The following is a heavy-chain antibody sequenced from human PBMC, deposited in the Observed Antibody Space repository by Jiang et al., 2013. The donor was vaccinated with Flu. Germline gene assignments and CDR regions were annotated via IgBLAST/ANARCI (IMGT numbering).Heavy chain of an antibody. J-gene: IGHJ4*02. CDR2: ISYDGSNK. CDR1: GFTFSSYG. CDR3: AKGHPMVATQVTFDY. Sequence: VQLVESGGGVVQPGRSLRLSCAASGFTFSSYGMHWVRQAPGKGLEWVAVISYDGSNKYYADSVKGRFTISRDNSKNTLYLQMNSLRAEDTAVYYCAKGHPMVATQVTFDYWGQGTLVTVSS. D-gene: IGHD5-12*01. V-gene: IGHV3-30*18.